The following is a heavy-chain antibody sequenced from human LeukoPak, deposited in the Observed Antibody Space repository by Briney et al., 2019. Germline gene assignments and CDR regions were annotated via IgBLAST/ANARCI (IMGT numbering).Heavy chain of an antibody. CDR2: IYYSGST. Sequence: SETLSLTCTVSGGSISSSTYYWSWIRQPPATGLERIACIYYSGSTYYNPSLKSRVTISVVTSKLQFFLKLSSVTAADAAVYYCASQGDSSGYYWWFDPWGQGTLVTVSS. CDR3: ASQGDSSGYYWWFDP. D-gene: IGHD3-22*01. J-gene: IGHJ5*02. CDR1: GGSISSSTYY. V-gene: IGHV4-39*01.